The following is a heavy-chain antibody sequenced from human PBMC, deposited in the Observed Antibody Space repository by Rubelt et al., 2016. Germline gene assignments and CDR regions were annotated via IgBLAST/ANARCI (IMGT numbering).Heavy chain of an antibody. J-gene: IGHJ4*02. Sequence: EVQLLESGGGLVQPGGSLRLSCAASGFTFSSYAMGWVRQAPGKGLEWVSVLHSDGGTYYADSVKGRFAISRDSSKNTRYLQMNSLRAEDTAVYYCARFNGYSYGSGSFDCWGQGTLVTVSS. CDR1: GFTFSSYA. V-gene: IGHV3-23*03. CDR3: ARFNGYSYGSGSFDC. CDR2: LHSDGGT. D-gene: IGHD5-18*01.